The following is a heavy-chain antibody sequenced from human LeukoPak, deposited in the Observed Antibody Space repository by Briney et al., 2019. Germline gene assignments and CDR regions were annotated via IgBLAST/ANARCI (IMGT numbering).Heavy chain of an antibody. Sequence: ASVKVSCKASGFTFTFYYMRWVRQAPGQGLEWMGIINPSGDNTNYAQRFQGRVTMTRDMSTSTVYMELSSLRSEDTAVYYCAREFSGPFDYWGQGTLVTVSS. V-gene: IGHV1-46*01. CDR1: GFTFTFYY. J-gene: IGHJ4*02. CDR3: AREFSGPFDY. CDR2: INPSGDNT.